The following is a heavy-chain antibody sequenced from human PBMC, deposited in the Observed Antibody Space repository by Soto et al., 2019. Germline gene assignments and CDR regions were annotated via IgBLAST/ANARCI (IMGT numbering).Heavy chain of an antibody. CDR3: ARFYDSSGYPNPDAFDI. V-gene: IGHV1-46*01. CDR2: INPSGGST. J-gene: IGHJ3*02. Sequence: ASVKVSCKASGYTFTSYYMHWVRRAPGQGLEWMGIINPSGGSTSYAQKFQGRVTMTRDTSTSTVYMELSSLRSEDTAVYYCARFYDSSGYPNPDAFDIWGQGTMVTV. D-gene: IGHD3-22*01. CDR1: GYTFTSYY.